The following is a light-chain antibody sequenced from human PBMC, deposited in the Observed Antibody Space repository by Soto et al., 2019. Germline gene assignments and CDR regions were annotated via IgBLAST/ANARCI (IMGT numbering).Light chain of an antibody. Sequence: DIVITQSPLSLLGSALERASISCRSSQSLLHSNGYNYLDWYLQKPGQSPQLLIYLGSNRASGVPDRFSGSGSGTDFTLKISRVEAEDVGVYYCMQALQTPLTFGGGTKVDI. J-gene: IGKJ4*01. CDR2: LGS. V-gene: IGKV2-28*01. CDR3: MQALQTPLT. CDR1: QSLLHSNGYNY.